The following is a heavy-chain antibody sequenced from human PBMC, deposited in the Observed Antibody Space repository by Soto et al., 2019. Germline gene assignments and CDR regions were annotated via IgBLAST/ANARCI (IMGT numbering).Heavy chain of an antibody. CDR3: ARHYTVTTEHDF. CDR1: GDSVNNNRYY. CDR2: VYLSGTT. J-gene: IGHJ4*02. Sequence: SETLSLTCTVSGDSVNNNRYYWGWVRQSPGKGLEWIGSVYLSGTTVYNLSLKSRVTISIDTSISRFSLEMTSVTAADTAVYYCARHYTVTTEHDFWGQGIQVTVSS. V-gene: IGHV4-39*01. D-gene: IGHD4-17*01.